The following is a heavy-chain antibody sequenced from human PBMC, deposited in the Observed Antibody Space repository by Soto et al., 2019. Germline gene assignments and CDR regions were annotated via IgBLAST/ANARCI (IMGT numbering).Heavy chain of an antibody. J-gene: IGHJ4*02. D-gene: IGHD3-9*01. CDR3: ARFSYDILTGYYNDRPFDY. V-gene: IGHV4-34*01. CDR2: INHSGST. Sequence: SETLSLTCAVYGGSFSGYYWSWIRQPPGKGLEWIGEINHSGSTNYNPSLKSRVTISVDTSKNQFSLKLSSVTAADTAVYYCARFSYDILTGYYNDRPFDYWGQGTLVTSPQ. CDR1: GGSFSGYY.